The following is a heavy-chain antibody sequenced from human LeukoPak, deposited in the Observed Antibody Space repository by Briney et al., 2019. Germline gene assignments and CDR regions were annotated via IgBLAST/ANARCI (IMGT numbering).Heavy chain of an antibody. V-gene: IGHV3-23*01. CDR1: GFSFSSYA. CDR3: AKERYSGYNYIGEY. Sequence: SGGSLRLSCAASGFSFSSYAMNWVRQAPGKGLEWVSAISGSGGSTYYADSVKGRSTISRDNSKNTLYLQMNSLRAEDTAVYHCAKERYSGYNYIGEYWGQGTLVTVSS. J-gene: IGHJ4*02. D-gene: IGHD5-18*01. CDR2: ISGSGGST.